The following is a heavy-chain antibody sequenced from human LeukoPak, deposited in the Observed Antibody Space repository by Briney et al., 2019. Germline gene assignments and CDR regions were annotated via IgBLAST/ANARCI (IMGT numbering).Heavy chain of an antibody. CDR3: AREIPGGSAIDY. V-gene: IGHV3-66*01. Sequence: PGGSLRLSCSASGFTVSGNYMNWVRQAPGQGLERVSVIYSGGNTYYADSVKGRFTISRDNSKNTLYLQMNSLRAEDTAVYYCAREIPGGSAIDYWGQGTLVTVSS. CDR1: GFTVSGNY. D-gene: IGHD3-16*01. J-gene: IGHJ4*02. CDR2: IYSGGNT.